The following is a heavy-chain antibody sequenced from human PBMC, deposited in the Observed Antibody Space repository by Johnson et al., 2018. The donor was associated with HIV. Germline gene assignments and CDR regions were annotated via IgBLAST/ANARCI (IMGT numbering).Heavy chain of an antibody. CDR1: GFTFSNAW. CDR3: ARAPYNWNLGLFDAFDV. V-gene: IGHV3-7*01. D-gene: IGHD1-7*01. Sequence: VQLVESGGGLVKPGGSLRLSCAASGFTFSNAWMSWVRQAPGNGLEWVTFIQYDGTNKYYADSVKGRFTISRDNAKNSLFLQMNGLRAEDTAVYYCARAPYNWNLGLFDAFDVWGQGTKVTVSA. J-gene: IGHJ3*01. CDR2: IQYDGTNK.